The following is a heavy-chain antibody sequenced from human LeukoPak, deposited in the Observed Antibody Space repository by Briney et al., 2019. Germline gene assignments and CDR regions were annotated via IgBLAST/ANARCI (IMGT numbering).Heavy chain of an antibody. D-gene: IGHD2-21*02. CDR1: GFTFRSYA. V-gene: IGHV3-23*01. CDR3: AKDRRDIVVVTAHDY. Sequence: GGSLRLSCAASGFTFRSYAMSWVRQAPGKGLEWVSAIIGSGGSTYYADSVKGRFTISRDNSKNTLYLQMNSLRAEDTAVYYCAKDRRDIVVVTAHDYWGQGTLVTVPS. J-gene: IGHJ4*02. CDR2: IIGSGGST.